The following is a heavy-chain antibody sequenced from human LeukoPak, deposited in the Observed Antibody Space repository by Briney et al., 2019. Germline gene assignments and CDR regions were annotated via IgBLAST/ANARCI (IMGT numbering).Heavy chain of an antibody. CDR3: SVSPLFTMIVVDY. CDR2: ISGSGGST. CDR1: GFTFSNYA. J-gene: IGHJ4*02. D-gene: IGHD3-22*01. Sequence: GGSLRLSCAVSGFTFSNYAMSWVRQAPEKGLEWVSAISGSGGSTYYADSVKGRFTISRDNSKNTLYLQMNSLRAEDTAVYYCSVSPLFTMIVVDYWGQGTLVTVSS. V-gene: IGHV3-23*01.